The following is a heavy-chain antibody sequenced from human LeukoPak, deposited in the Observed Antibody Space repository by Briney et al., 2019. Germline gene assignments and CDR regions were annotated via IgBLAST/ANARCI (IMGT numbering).Heavy chain of an antibody. D-gene: IGHD2-8*01. J-gene: IGHJ5*02. CDR2: INPSGGGS. Sequence: ASVKVSCKASGYTFTSYYIHWVRQAPGQGLEWMGVINPSGGGSSYAQKFQGRVTMTRDTSTSTVYMDLRSLRSEDTAVYFCARDMLAVPSNWFDPWGQGTLVTVSS. CDR1: GYTFTSYY. CDR3: ARDMLAVPSNWFDP. V-gene: IGHV1-46*01.